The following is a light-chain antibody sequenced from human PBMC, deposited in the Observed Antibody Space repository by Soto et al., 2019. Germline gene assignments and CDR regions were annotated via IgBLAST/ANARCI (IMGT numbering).Light chain of an antibody. CDR2: LNSDGSH. CDR3: QTLSTDIRV. CDR1: SGHNSYA. J-gene: IGLJ3*02. Sequence: QSVLTQPPSASASLGASVKLTCTLSSGHNSYAIAWHQQQPEKGPRYLMKLNSDGSHSKGDGIPDRFSGSSSGAERYLTISSLQSEHYADYYCQTLSTDIRVFRGGTKLTVL. V-gene: IGLV4-69*01.